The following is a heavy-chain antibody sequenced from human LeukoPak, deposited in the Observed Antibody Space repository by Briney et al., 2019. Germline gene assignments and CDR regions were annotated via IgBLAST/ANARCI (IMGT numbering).Heavy chain of an antibody. CDR1: GGSFSGYY. CDR3: ARTYYYDSSGYPYYYYYGMDV. J-gene: IGHJ6*02. D-gene: IGHD3-22*01. CDR2: INHSGST. V-gene: IGHV4-34*01. Sequence: KSSETLSLTCAVYGGSFSGYYWSWIRQPPGKGLEWIGEINHSGSTNYNPSLKSRVTISVDTSKNQFSLELSSVTAADTAVYYCARTYYYDSSGYPYYYYYGMDVWGQGTTVTVSS.